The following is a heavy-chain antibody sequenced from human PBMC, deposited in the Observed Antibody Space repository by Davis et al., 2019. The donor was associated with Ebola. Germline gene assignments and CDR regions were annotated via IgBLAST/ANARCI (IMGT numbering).Heavy chain of an antibody. Sequence: PGGSLRPSCAASGFTFSSYGMHWVRQAPGKGLERVAFIRYDGSNKYYADSVKGRFTISRDNSKKTLYLQMNSLRAEDTAVYYCAKSGLSFGVVKYHYGMDVWGKGTTVTVSS. CDR2: IRYDGSNK. CDR3: AKSGLSFGVVKYHYGMDV. J-gene: IGHJ6*04. V-gene: IGHV3-30*02. CDR1: GFTFSSYG. D-gene: IGHD3-3*01.